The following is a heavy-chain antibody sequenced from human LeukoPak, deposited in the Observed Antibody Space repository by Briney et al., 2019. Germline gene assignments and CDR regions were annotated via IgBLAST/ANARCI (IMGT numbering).Heavy chain of an antibody. J-gene: IGHJ3*02. V-gene: IGHV4-34*01. CDR2: INHSGST. D-gene: IGHD4-17*01. CDR3: ARDFGDYLMDYAFDI. CDR1: GGSFSGYY. Sequence: SETLSLSCAVYGGSFSGYYWSWIRQPPGKGLEWIGEINHSGSTNYNPSLKSRVTISVDTSKNQFSLKLTSVTAADTAVYYCARDFGDYLMDYAFDIWGQGTMVTVSS.